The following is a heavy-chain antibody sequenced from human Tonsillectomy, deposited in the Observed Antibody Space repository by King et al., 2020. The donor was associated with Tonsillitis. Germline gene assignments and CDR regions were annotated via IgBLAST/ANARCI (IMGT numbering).Heavy chain of an antibody. Sequence: QLVQSGAEVKKPGSSVKVSCKASGGDTFTNYAITWVRQAPGQGLEWMGRIIPVLGIPNHAQKFQGRVTITADKSTNTAFMELSSLRSEDTALYYCARVQYAIGSYRIDYWGQGTLVTVSS. CDR3: ARVQYAIGSYRIDY. D-gene: IGHD6-19*01. CDR2: IIPVLGIP. J-gene: IGHJ4*02. CDR1: GGDTFTNYA. V-gene: IGHV1-69*09.